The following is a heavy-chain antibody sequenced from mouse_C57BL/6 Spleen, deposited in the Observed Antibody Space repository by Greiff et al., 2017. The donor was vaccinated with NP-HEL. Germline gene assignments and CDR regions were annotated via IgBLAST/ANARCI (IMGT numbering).Heavy chain of an antibody. CDR2: INPYNGGT. V-gene: IGHV1-19*01. CDR1: GYTFTDYY. Sequence: VQLQQSGPVLVKPGASVKMSCKASGYTFTDYYMNWVKQSHGKRLEWIGVINPYNGGTSYNQKFKGKATLTVDKSSSTAYMELNSLTSEDSAVYYCAREGGYGSSYFDYWGQGTTLTVSS. CDR3: AREGGYGSSYFDY. D-gene: IGHD1-1*01. J-gene: IGHJ2*01.